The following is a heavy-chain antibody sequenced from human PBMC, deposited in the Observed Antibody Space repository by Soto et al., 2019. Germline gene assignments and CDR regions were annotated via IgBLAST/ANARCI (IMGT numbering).Heavy chain of an antibody. Sequence: EVQLVESGGGLVQPGGSLRLSCAASGFSVSDHYMDWVRQAPGKRLEWVGRARNKARSYSIEYAASVKGRFTISRDDSNNSVYLQMNRVETGDTAVYYCAGVRWGDVDYWVQGTLVTVSS. J-gene: IGHJ4*02. V-gene: IGHV3-72*01. CDR2: ARNKARSYSI. CDR1: GFSVSDHY. CDR3: AGVRWGDVDY. D-gene: IGHD3-16*01.